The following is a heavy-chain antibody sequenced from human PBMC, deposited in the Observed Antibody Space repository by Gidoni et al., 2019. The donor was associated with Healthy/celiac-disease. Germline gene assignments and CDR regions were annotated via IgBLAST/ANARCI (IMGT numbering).Heavy chain of an antibody. Sequence: YGNPSLKSRVTLSVDTSKNQFSLKLSSVTAADTAVYYCARVQSSSRDAFDIWGQGTMVTVSS. V-gene: IGHV4-31*02. D-gene: IGHD2-2*01. CDR3: ARVQSSSRDAFDI. J-gene: IGHJ3*02.